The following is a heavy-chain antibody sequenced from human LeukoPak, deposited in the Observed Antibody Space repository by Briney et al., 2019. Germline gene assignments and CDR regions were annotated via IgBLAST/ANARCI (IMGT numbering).Heavy chain of an antibody. CDR1: GITFSDYY. V-gene: IGHV3-7*03. Sequence: GGSLRLSCAASGITFSDYYMSWIRQAPGKGLEWVANIKQDGSEKYYVDSVKGRFTISRDNAKNSLYLQMNSLRAEDTAVYYCARLGGKLLKDGMDAWGQGTTVTVSS. J-gene: IGHJ6*02. CDR2: IKQDGSEK. CDR3: ARLGGKLLKDGMDA. D-gene: IGHD2-15*01.